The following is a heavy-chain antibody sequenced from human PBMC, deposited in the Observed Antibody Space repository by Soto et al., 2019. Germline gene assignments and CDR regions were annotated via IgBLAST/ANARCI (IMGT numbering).Heavy chain of an antibody. J-gene: IGHJ6*02. V-gene: IGHV1-18*04. CDR1: GYTFTSYG. CDR3: ARRVATITLYGTDV. CDR2: ISAYNGNT. D-gene: IGHD5-12*01. Sequence: ASVKVSCKASGYTFTSYGISWVRQAPGQGLEWMGWISAYNGNTNYAQKLQGRVTMTTDTSTSTAYMELRSLRSDDTAVYYCARRVATITLYGTDVWGQGTTVTVSS.